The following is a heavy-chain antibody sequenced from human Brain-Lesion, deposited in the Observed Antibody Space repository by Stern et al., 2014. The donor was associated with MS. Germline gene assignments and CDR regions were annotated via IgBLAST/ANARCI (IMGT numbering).Heavy chain of an antibody. CDR1: GGSITSSSYY. Sequence: VQLVESGPGLVKPSETLSLTCTVSGGSITSSSYYWGWIRQPPGRGLEYIGTVYYTGSTFYDPSLQSRVTISVDTSKNHVALKLPSVTAADTAVYYCVRPDIMGTIWNWGQGTLVTVSS. J-gene: IGHJ4*02. CDR3: VRPDIMGTIWN. CDR2: VYYTGST. D-gene: IGHD1-26*01. V-gene: IGHV4-39*02.